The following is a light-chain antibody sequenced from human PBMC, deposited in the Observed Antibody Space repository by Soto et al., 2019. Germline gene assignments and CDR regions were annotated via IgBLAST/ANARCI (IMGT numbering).Light chain of an antibody. Sequence: EIVLTQSPATLSLSPGERATLPCRASQSVSGSSLAWYQHKPGQAPRLLIYGASSRATGIPDRFSGSGSGTDFTLTISRLEPEDFAVYYCQQYGSSPRTFGQGTKVDIK. J-gene: IGKJ1*01. CDR1: QSVSGSS. V-gene: IGKV3-20*01. CDR3: QQYGSSPRT. CDR2: GAS.